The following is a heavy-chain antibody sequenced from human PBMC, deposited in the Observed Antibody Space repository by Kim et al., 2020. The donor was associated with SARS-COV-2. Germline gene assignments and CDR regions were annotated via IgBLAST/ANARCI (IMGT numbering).Heavy chain of an antibody. J-gene: IGHJ6*02. D-gene: IGHD5-18*01. V-gene: IGHV3-9*01. CDR1: GFTFGDYA. CDR3: AKDNIGGDTAMVHYYYYGVDV. Sequence: GGSLRLSCAASGFTFGDYAMHWVRQAPGKGLEWVSGISWNGGSIGYADSVKGRFTISRDNAKNSLYLQMNSLRAEDTALYYCAKDNIGGDTAMVHYYYYGVDVWGEGATVTVSS. CDR2: ISWNGGSI.